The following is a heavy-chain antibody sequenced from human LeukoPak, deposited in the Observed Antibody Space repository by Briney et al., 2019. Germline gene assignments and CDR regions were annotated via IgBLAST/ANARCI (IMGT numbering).Heavy chain of an antibody. CDR3: ARQSDYYDSSGYLDY. CDR2: IYHSGST. V-gene: IGHV4-38-2*01. J-gene: IGHJ4*02. Sequence: SETLSLTCAVSGYSISSGYYWGWIRQPPGKGLEWIGSIYHSGSTYYNPSLKSRVTISVDTSKNQFSLKLSSATAADTAVYYCARQSDYYDSSGYLDYWGQGTLVTVSS. CDR1: GYSISSGYY. D-gene: IGHD3-22*01.